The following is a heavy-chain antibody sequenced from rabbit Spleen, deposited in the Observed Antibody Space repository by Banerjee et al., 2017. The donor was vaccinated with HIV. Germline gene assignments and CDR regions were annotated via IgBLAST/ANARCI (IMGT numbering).Heavy chain of an antibody. CDR3: ARDLASVVGWNFNL. D-gene: IGHD3-1*01. CDR2: INTYTGKP. CDR1: GVSFSDKDV. J-gene: IGHJ4*01. Sequence: EQLEESGGGLVKPEGSLTLTCKASGVSFSDKDVMCWVRQAPGKGLQWIACINTYTGKPVYATWPKGRFTNSRTSSTTVTLQMTSLTAADTATYFCARDLASVVGWNFNLWGPGTLVTVS. V-gene: IGHV1S45*01.